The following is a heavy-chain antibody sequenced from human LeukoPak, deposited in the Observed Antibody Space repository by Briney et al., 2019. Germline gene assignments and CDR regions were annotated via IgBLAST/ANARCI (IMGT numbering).Heavy chain of an antibody. V-gene: IGHV3-64*02. Sequence: GGSLRVSCAASGFTFSRYFIHWVRQAPGKGLEYVSVIRGDGSVAYYSDSVRGRFTISRENSKNTVYLQMGRLRTEDMAVYYCAREGGPSGHWYYDLWAVAPWSLSPQ. J-gene: IGHJ2*01. CDR2: IRGDGSVA. CDR3: AREGGPSGHWYYDL. CDR1: GFTFSRYF.